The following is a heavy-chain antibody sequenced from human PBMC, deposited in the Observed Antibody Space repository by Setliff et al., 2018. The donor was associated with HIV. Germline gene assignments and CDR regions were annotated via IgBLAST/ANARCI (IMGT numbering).Heavy chain of an antibody. V-gene: IGHV1-69*13. J-gene: IGHJ5*01. CDR1: GGTFNNYA. CDR3: ARGTWMQARWWFDS. CDR2: IIPILGTT. Sequence: GASVKVSCKASGGTFNNYAIIWVRQAPGQGLEWMGGIIPILGTTNYAQKIQGRVKFSADESTGTAYMDLTRLRVDDTAIYYCARGTWMQARWWFDSWGQGTQVTVSS. D-gene: IGHD5-18*01.